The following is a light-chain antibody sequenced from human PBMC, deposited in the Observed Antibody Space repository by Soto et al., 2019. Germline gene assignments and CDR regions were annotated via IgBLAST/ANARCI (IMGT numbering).Light chain of an antibody. V-gene: IGKV3-20*01. CDR2: GAS. CDR3: QQYGSSPRT. CDR1: QSVSSSY. J-gene: IGKJ1*01. Sequence: EIVLTQSPGTLSLSPGDRATLSCRASQSVSSSYLAWYQQKPGQAPRLLIYGASSRPPGIPDRFSGSGSGTDFTLPISRLEPEDFAVYYCQQYGSSPRTFGQGTKVEIK.